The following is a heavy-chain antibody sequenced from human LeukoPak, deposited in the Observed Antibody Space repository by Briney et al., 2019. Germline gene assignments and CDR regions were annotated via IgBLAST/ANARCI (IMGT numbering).Heavy chain of an antibody. V-gene: IGHV1-46*01. CDR3: ARDRVLATISNWFDP. J-gene: IGHJ5*02. Sequence: GASVKFSCKASGYTFTSYYMHWVRQAPGQGLEWMGIINPSGGSTSYAQKFQGRVTMTRDTSTSTVYMQLSSLRSEDTAIYYCARDRVLATISNWFDPWGQGTLVTVSS. D-gene: IGHD5-24*01. CDR2: INPSGGST. CDR1: GYTFTSYY.